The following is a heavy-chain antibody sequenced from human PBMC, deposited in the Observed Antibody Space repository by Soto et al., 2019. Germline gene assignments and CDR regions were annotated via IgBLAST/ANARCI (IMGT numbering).Heavy chain of an antibody. V-gene: IGHV1-69*01. CDR1: VVALRRRA. Sequence: VSCQASVVALRRRAMMWVRQAPGQGLEWMGGIIPIFGTPQYAEKFQDRVTITADESASTAYMELSSLTSEDTAVYYCATNEGRDGYSFDYWGQGNLVNFSS. CDR2: IIPIFGTP. J-gene: IGHJ4*02. CDR3: ATNEGRDGYSFDY. D-gene: IGHD5-12*01.